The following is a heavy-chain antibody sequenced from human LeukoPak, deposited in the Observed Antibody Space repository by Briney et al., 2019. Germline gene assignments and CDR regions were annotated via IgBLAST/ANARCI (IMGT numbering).Heavy chain of an antibody. V-gene: IGHV3-30*02. CDR2: IRYDGSNK. Sequence: PGGSLRLSCAASGFTFSSYGMHWVRQAPGKGLEWVAFIRYDGSNKYYADSVKGRFTISKDNSKNTLYRQMNSLRAEDTAVYYCARDLVVPAANAFYYYYYMDVWGKGTTVTVSS. CDR3: ARDLVVPAANAFYYYYYMDV. CDR1: GFTFSSYG. D-gene: IGHD2-2*01. J-gene: IGHJ6*03.